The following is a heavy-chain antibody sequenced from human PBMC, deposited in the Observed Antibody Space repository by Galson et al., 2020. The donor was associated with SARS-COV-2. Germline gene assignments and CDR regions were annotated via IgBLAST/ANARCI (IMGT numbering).Heavy chain of an antibody. CDR3: ARARDGYNHFDY. J-gene: IGHJ4*02. CDR1: GFIFSSSA. D-gene: IGHD1-1*01. CDR2: ISYDGFNK. Sequence: GESLKISCAASGFIFSSSAMHWVRQAPGQGLEWVAVISYDGFNKYYADSVKGRFTVSRDDSKNTLYVQMNSLRPEDTAVYYCARARDGYNHFDYWGQGTLVTVAS. V-gene: IGHV3-30-3*01.